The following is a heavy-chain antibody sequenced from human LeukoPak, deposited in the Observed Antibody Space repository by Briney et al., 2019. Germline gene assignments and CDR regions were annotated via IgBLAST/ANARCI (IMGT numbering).Heavy chain of an antibody. V-gene: IGHV4-31*03. J-gene: IGHJ4*02. Sequence: SQTLSLTCTVSGGSISSGGYYWSWIRQHPGKGLEWIGYIYYSGSTYYNPSLKSRVTISVDTSKNQFSLKLSSVTAADTAVYYCARSSPVTTGFDYWGQGTLVTVSS. CDR2: IYYSGST. D-gene: IGHD4-17*01. CDR1: GGSISSGGYY. CDR3: ARSSPVTTGFDY.